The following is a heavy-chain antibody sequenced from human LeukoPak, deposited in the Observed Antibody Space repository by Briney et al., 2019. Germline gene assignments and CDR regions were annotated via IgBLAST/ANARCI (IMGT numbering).Heavy chain of an antibody. Sequence: GGSLRLSCVGSGFTFNRCAMSWVRQAPGKGLEWVSGIGPTGRSTFYVDSVKGRFTISRDNSKSTLYLQMNSLRAEDTAVYYCAKIEPGGSYYREYFQHWGQGTLVTVSS. CDR2: IGPTGRST. CDR3: AKIEPGGSYYREYFQH. J-gene: IGHJ1*01. D-gene: IGHD1-26*01. CDR1: GFTFNRCA. V-gene: IGHV3-23*01.